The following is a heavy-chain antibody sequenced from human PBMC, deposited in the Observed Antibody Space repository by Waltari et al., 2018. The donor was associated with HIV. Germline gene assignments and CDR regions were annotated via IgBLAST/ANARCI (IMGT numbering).Heavy chain of an antibody. Sequence: EVQLVESGGGLVQPGRSLRLSCAASGFTFDDYALHWVRQAPGKGLEGVAGISWNSASIGYADSVKGRFTIARDNAKKSLYLQMNSLRPEDTAFYYCAKDISYSISLRFPSWGQGTLVTVSS. J-gene: IGHJ4*02. D-gene: IGHD6-13*01. CDR3: AKDISYSISLRFPS. CDR2: ISWNSASI. CDR1: GFTFDDYA. V-gene: IGHV3-9*01.